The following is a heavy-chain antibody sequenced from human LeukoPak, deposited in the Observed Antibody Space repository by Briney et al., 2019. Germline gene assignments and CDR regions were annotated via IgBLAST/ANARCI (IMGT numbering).Heavy chain of an antibody. V-gene: IGHV3-23*01. Sequence: GGSLRLSCAASGFTFSNYALTWVRQAPGKGLEWVSTISGSGAFTNHADSVKGRFTISRDNAKNSLYLQMNSLRADDTAVYYCARVGYSSGWRAPDFDYWGQGTLVTVSS. CDR1: GFTFSNYA. J-gene: IGHJ4*02. CDR3: ARVGYSSGWRAPDFDY. CDR2: ISGSGAFT. D-gene: IGHD6-19*01.